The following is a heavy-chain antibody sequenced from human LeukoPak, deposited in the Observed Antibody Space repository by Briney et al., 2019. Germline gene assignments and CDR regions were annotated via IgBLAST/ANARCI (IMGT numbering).Heavy chain of an antibody. CDR1: GGTFSSYA. CDR2: IIPIFGTA. CDR3: ARGALAVCSSCHKNAFDI. V-gene: IGHV1-69*13. D-gene: IGHD2-2*01. Sequence: ASVKVSCKASGGTFSSYAISWVRQAPGQGLEWMGGIIPIFGTANYAQKFQGRVTITADESTSTAYMELSSLRSEDTAAYYCARGALAVCSSCHKNAFDIWGQGTMVTVSS. J-gene: IGHJ3*02.